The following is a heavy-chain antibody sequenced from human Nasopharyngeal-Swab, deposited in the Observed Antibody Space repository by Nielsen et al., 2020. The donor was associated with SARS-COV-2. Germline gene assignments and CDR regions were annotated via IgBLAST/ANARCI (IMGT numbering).Heavy chain of an antibody. CDR2: IYYSGST. D-gene: IGHD2-2*01. Sequence: SETLSLTCTVSGGSVSSGSYYWSWLRQPPGKGLEWIGYIYYSGSTNYNPSLKSRVTISVDTSKNQLSLKLSSVTAADTAVYYCARDPLVPAASDAFDIWGQGTMVTVSS. CDR1: GGSVSSGSYY. J-gene: IGHJ3*02. CDR3: ARDPLVPAASDAFDI. V-gene: IGHV4-61*01.